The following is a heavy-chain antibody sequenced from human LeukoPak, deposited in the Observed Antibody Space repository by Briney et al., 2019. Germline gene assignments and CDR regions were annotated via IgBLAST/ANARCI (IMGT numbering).Heavy chain of an antibody. CDR2: IYPRDSDT. V-gene: IGHV5-51*01. Sequence: GESLKISCKGSGYSYITYWIGWVRQLPGKGLEWMGIIYPRDSDTRYSPSLQGQVTISADKSISTAYLQWSSLKASDTAMYYCARGVITIFGVVIPDAFDIWGQGTMVTVSS. CDR3: ARGVITIFGVVIPDAFDI. J-gene: IGHJ3*02. CDR1: GYSYITYW. D-gene: IGHD3-3*01.